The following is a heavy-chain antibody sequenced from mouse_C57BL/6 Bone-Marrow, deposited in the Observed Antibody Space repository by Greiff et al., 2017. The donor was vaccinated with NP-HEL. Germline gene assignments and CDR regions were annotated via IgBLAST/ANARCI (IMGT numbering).Heavy chain of an antibody. J-gene: IGHJ4*01. CDR3: ARATGPLYAMDY. Sequence: EVQLQQSGPGMVKPSQSLSLTCTVTGYSITSGYDWHWIRHFPGNKLEWMGYISYSGSTNYNPSLKSRISITHDTSKNHFFLKLKSVTTEDTATYYCARATGPLYAMDYWGQGTSVTVSS. CDR2: ISYSGST. V-gene: IGHV3-1*01. CDR1: GYSITSGYD. D-gene: IGHD3-1*01.